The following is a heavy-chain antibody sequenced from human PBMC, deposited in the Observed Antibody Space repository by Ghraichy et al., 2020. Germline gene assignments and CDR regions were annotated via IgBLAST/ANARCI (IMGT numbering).Heavy chain of an antibody. CDR1: GYTFTGYY. Sequence: ASVKVSCKASGYTFTGYYMHWVRQAPGQGLEWMGWINPNSGGTNYAQKFQGRVTMTRDTSISTAYMELSRLRSDDTAVYYCARGPHKRIAVAGTIGWFDPWGQGTLVTVSS. D-gene: IGHD6-19*01. J-gene: IGHJ5*02. CDR2: INPNSGGT. V-gene: IGHV1-2*02. CDR3: ARGPHKRIAVAGTIGWFDP.